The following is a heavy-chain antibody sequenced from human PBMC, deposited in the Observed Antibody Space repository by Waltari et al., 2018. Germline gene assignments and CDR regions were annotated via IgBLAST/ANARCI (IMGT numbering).Heavy chain of an antibody. D-gene: IGHD2-15*01. Sequence: QVQLVQSGAEVKKPGSSVKVSCKASGGTFSSYAISWVRQAPGQGLEWMGGIIPVFGTANYAQKFQGRGTITADESTSTAYMELSSLRSEDTAVYYCARGSYCSGGSCYGDAFDIWGQGTMVTVSS. V-gene: IGHV1-69*01. CDR3: ARGSYCSGGSCYGDAFDI. CDR2: IIPVFGTA. CDR1: GGTFSSYA. J-gene: IGHJ3*02.